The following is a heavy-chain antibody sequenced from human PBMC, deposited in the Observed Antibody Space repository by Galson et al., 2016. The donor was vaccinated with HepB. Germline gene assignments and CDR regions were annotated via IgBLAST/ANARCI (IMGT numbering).Heavy chain of an antibody. CDR1: GFTFEDYA. V-gene: IGHV3-9*01. Sequence: SLRLSCAASGFTFEDYAMHWVRQAPGKGLEWVSGISWNSGSIGYVDSVKGRFTVSRDNAKKSLYLQMNSLRTEDTALYFCARGRVAKHRRYGMDVWGQGTTVTVSS. CDR2: ISWNSGSI. D-gene: IGHD2-21*01. J-gene: IGHJ6*02. CDR3: ARGRVAKHRRYGMDV.